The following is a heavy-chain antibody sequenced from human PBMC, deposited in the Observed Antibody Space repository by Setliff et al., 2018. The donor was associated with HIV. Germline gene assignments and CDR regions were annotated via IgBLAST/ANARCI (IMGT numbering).Heavy chain of an antibody. CDR3: AKDISGWFSRQGSDY. Sequence: GGSLRLSCAASGFTFTTYSMHWVRQAPGKRLKYVSTISNNGGSTYYADSVKGRFTISRDNSKNTLYLQINSLRPEDTAVYFCAKDISGWFSRQGSDYWGQGTLVTVSS. D-gene: IGHD6-13*01. CDR2: ISNNGGST. J-gene: IGHJ4*02. V-gene: IGHV3-64*04. CDR1: GFTFTTYS.